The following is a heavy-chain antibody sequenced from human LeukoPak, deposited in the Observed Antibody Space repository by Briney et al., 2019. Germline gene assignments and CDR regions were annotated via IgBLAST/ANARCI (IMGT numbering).Heavy chain of an antibody. CDR2: ISGSGGST. CDR1: GFTFSSYA. CDR3: TTEAYCSSTTYPGAFDI. D-gene: IGHD2-2*01. J-gene: IGHJ3*02. V-gene: IGHV3-23*01. Sequence: GGSLRLSCAASGFTFSSYAMNWVRQAPGKGLEWVSAISGSGGSTYYADSVKGRFTISRDNSKNTLYLQMNSLKTEDTAVYYCTTEAYCSSTTYPGAFDIWGQGTMVTVSS.